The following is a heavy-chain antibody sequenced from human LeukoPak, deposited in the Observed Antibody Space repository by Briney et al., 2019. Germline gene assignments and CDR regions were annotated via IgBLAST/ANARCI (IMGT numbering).Heavy chain of an antibody. CDR1: GYSFSNYW. D-gene: IGHD2-15*01. Sequence: GESLKISCKVSGYSFSNYWIAWVRQMPGKGLEWMGSIYSGDSDTRYSPSFEGQVTISADRSITTAYLQWTSLKASDTAMYYCARLRVAARFDAFDIWGQGTMVTVSS. CDR2: IYSGDSDT. V-gene: IGHV5-51*01. J-gene: IGHJ3*02. CDR3: ARLRVAARFDAFDI.